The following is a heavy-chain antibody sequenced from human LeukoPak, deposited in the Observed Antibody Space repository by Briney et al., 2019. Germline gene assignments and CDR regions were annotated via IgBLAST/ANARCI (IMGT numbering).Heavy chain of an antibody. D-gene: IGHD2-15*01. V-gene: IGHV1-18*01. CDR2: ISAYNGNT. J-gene: IGHJ4*02. CDR3: ASTHCSDGSCYWSSLDY. Sequence: GASVKVSCKASGYTFTSYGISWVRQAPGQGLEWMGWISAYNGNTNYAQRLQGRLTMTTDTSTSTAYMELRSLRSDDTAVYYCASTHCSDGSCYWSSLDYWGQGTLVTVSS. CDR1: GYTFTSYG.